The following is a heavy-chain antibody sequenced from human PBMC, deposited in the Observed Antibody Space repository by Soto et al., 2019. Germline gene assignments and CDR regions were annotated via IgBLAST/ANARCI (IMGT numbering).Heavy chain of an antibody. D-gene: IGHD3-9*01. CDR1: GFTFSSYA. CDR3: AKDRNDILTGYYSTYYFDY. Sequence: GGSLRLSCAASGFTFSSYAMSWVRQAPGKGLEWVSAISGSGGSTYYADSVKGRFTISRDNSKNTLYLQMNSLRAEDTAVYYCAKDRNDILTGYYSTYYFDYWGQGTLVTVSS. J-gene: IGHJ4*02. CDR2: ISGSGGST. V-gene: IGHV3-23*01.